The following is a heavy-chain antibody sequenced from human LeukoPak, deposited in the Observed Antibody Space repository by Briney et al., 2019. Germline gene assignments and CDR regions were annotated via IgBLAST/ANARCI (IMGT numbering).Heavy chain of an antibody. CDR1: GGSISSYY. V-gene: IGHV4-59*08. J-gene: IGHJ3*02. CDR3: ARPGIGDAFDI. CDR2: IYYTGST. Sequence: PSETLSLTCTVSGGSISSYYWNWIRQLPGKGLEWIAYIYYTGSTNYNPSLKSRVTLSLDTSKSQFSLKLSSVTAADTAVYYCARPGIGDAFDIWGQGATVTVSS. D-gene: IGHD1-26*01.